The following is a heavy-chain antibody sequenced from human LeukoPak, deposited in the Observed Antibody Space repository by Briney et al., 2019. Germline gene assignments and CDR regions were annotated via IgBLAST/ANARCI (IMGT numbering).Heavy chain of an antibody. CDR3: ARSQGYESWYDY. CDR2: ISAGVGST. D-gene: IGHD6-13*01. J-gene: IGHJ4*02. CDR1: GFTFSSYA. V-gene: IGHV3-23*01. Sequence: GGSPRLSCAASGFTFSSYAMTWVRQAPGKGLEWVSSISAGVGSTYYADSVKGRFTISRDNAKNSLYLQMNSLRAEDTAVYYCARSQGYESWYDYWGQGTLVTVSS.